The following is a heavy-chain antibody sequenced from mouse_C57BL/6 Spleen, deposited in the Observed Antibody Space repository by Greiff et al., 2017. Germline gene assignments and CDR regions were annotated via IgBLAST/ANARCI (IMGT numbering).Heavy chain of an antibody. CDR3: ARDEGDSWVAY. CDR2: ISDGGSYT. Sequence: EVKLVESGGGLVKPGGSLKLSCAASGFTFSSYAMSWVRQTPEKRLEWVATISDGGSYTYYPDNVKGRFTISRDNAKNNLYLQMSHLKSEDTAMYYCARDEGDSWVAYWGQGTLVTVSA. J-gene: IGHJ3*01. V-gene: IGHV5-4*01. CDR1: GFTFSSYA. D-gene: IGHD3-3*01.